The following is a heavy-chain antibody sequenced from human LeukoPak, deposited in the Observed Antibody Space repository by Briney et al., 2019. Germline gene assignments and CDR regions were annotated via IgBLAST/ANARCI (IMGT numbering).Heavy chain of an antibody. D-gene: IGHD3-22*01. CDR2: IIPMLGKP. CDR1: GGTFTTHA. Sequence: SVKVSCKASGGTFTTHAINWVRQAPGQGFEWVGRIIPMLGKPNYGQKFQGRVTMTTDTSTSTAYMELRSLRSDDTAVYYCARVPMIVYNWFDPWGQGTLVTVSS. J-gene: IGHJ5*02. V-gene: IGHV1-69*04. CDR3: ARVPMIVYNWFDP.